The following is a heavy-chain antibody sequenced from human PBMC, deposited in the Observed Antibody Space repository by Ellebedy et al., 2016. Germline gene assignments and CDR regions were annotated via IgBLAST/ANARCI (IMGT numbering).Heavy chain of an antibody. CDR2: ISGSGAST. Sequence: GESLKISCTASGFTFSSYAMTWVRQPPGKGLEWVSAISGSGASTHYAGSVKGRFTISRDNSDNTLYLQMNSLRPEDTAVYYCAKGLTIFGVDAIPEYWGQGTLVTVSS. D-gene: IGHD3-3*01. CDR1: GFTFSSYA. J-gene: IGHJ4*02. CDR3: AKGLTIFGVDAIPEY. V-gene: IGHV3-23*01.